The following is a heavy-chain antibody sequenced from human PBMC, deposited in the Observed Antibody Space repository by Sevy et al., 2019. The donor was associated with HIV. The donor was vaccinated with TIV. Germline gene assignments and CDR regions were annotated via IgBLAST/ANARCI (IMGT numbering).Heavy chain of an antibody. CDR3: ARDLHETRGPTQYYFDY. J-gene: IGHJ4*02. V-gene: IGHV3-21*01. CDR2: ISSSSSYI. D-gene: IGHD1-1*01. CDR1: GFTFSSYS. Sequence: GGSLRLSCAASGFTFSSYSMNWVRQAPGKGLEWVSSISSSSSYIYYADSVKGRFTISRDNAKNSLYLQMNSLRAEDTAVYYCARDLHETRGPTQYYFDYWGQGTLVTVSS.